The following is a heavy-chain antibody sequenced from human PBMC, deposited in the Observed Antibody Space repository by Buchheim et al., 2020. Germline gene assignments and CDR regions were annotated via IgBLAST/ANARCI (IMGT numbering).Heavy chain of an antibody. CDR3: ATDITMVQGVIMGY. CDR1: GGTFSSYT. Sequence: QVQLVQSGAEVKKPGSSVKVSCKASGGTFSSYTISWVRQAPGQGLEWMGRIIPILGIANYAQKFQGRVTITADKSTSTAFMELSSLRSEDTAVYYCATDITMVQGVIMGYWGQGTL. D-gene: IGHD3-10*01. V-gene: IGHV1-69*02. CDR2: IIPILGIA. J-gene: IGHJ4*02.